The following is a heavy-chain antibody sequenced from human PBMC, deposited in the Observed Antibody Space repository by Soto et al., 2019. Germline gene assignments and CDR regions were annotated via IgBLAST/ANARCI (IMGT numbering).Heavy chain of an antibody. D-gene: IGHD3-10*01. Sequence: GGSLRLSCAASGFTFRSYGMHWVRQAPGKGLEWVAVISYDGSKKYYGDSVKGRFTISRDNSKNTLYLQMNSLRAEDTAVYYWAKDAGLNNYGSGSNDYYYGMDVWGQGTTVTVSS. CDR2: ISYDGSKK. CDR1: GFTFRSYG. J-gene: IGHJ6*02. V-gene: IGHV3-30*18. CDR3: AKDAGLNNYGSGSNDYYYGMDV.